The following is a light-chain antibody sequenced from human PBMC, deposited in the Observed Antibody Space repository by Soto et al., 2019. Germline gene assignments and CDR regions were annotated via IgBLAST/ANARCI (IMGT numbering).Light chain of an antibody. CDR3: CSYAGSRIFV. Sequence: QSALTQPASVSGSPGQSITISCTGTSSDVGSYKFVSWYQQHPGKAPKVLIYEVSKRPSGVFNRFSGSKSGNTASLTISGLQAEDEADYYCCSYAGSRIFVFVTGTRSPS. J-gene: IGLJ1*01. CDR2: EVS. CDR1: SSDVGSYKF. V-gene: IGLV2-23*02.